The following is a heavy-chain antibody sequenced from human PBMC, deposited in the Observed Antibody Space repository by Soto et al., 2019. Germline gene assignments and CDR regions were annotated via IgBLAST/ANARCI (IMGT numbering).Heavy chain of an antibody. J-gene: IGHJ4*02. CDR3: AKDTCYYDRSGYYTYDN. V-gene: IGHV3-30*18. Sequence: GGSLRLSCAASGFTFSSYGVHWVRQAPGKGLEWVASVSYDGSNKHYADSVKGRFTISRDNSRNTLDLQMNSLRAEDTAVYYCAKDTCYYDRSGYYTYDNWGQGTQVTVS. CDR2: VSYDGSNK. CDR1: GFTFSSYG. D-gene: IGHD3-22*01.